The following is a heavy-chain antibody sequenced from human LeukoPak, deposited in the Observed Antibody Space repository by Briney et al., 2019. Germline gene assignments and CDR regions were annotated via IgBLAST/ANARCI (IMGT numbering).Heavy chain of an antibody. CDR1: GFTFSSYA. J-gene: IGHJ4*02. D-gene: IGHD4-17*01. V-gene: IGHV3-23*01. Sequence: GGSLRLSCAASGFTFSSYAMSWIREAPGKGLKSVSAISGRGGSTYYADSVKGRFTISRDNSKNTLYLQMNSLRAEDTAVYYCAKAALPYDYGDYCDYWGQGTLVTVSS. CDR2: ISGRGGST. CDR3: AKAALPYDYGDYCDY.